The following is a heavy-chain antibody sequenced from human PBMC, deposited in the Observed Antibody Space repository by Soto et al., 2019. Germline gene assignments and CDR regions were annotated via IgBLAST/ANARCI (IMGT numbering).Heavy chain of an antibody. CDR3: ARILLGAGSLGFDY. CDR1: GFSLSNARMG. J-gene: IGHJ4*02. CDR2: IFSNDEK. V-gene: IGHV2-26*01. D-gene: IGHD1-26*01. Sequence: QVTLKESGPVLVKPTETLTLTCTVSGFSLSNARMGVSWIRQPPGKALEWLAHIFSNDEKSYSTSLKSRLTISKDTSKSQVVLTMTNMDPVDPATYYWARILLGAGSLGFDYWGQGTLVTVSS.